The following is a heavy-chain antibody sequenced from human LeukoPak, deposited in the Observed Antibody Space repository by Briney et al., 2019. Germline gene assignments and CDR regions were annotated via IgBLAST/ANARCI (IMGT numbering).Heavy chain of an antibody. CDR3: ARQRVNNWFDP. D-gene: IGHD3-22*01. CDR2: IYTSGST. CDR1: GGSTNSYY. V-gene: IGHV4-4*09. Sequence: SETLSLTCSVSGGSTNSYYWSWIRQPPGKGLEWIGYIYTSGSTNYNPSLKSRVTISVDTSKNQFSLKLSSVTAADTAVYYCARQRVNNWFDPWGQGTLVTVSS. J-gene: IGHJ5*02.